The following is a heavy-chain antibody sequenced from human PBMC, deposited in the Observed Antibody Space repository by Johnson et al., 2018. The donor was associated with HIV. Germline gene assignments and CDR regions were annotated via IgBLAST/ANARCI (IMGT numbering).Heavy chain of an antibody. J-gene: IGHJ3*02. CDR3: AVGKYCSSTSCYMEDAFDI. D-gene: IGHD2-2*02. V-gene: IGHV3-53*01. CDR1: GFTVSSNY. Sequence: EVQVLESGGGLIQPGGSLRLSCAASGFTVSSNYMSWVRQAPGKGLEWVSVIYSGGSTYYADSVKGRFTISRDNSKNTLYLQMNSLRAEDTAVYYCAVGKYCSSTSCYMEDAFDIWGQGTMVTVSS. CDR2: IYSGGST.